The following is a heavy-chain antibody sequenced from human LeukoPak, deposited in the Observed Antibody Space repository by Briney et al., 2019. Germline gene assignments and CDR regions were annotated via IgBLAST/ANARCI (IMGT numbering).Heavy chain of an antibody. J-gene: IGHJ4*02. D-gene: IGHD6-13*01. Sequence: GGSLRLSCAASRFTFSSYAMSWLRQAPGKGREWVSAISGSGGSTYYADSVKGRFTISRDNSKNTLYLKMNSLRAEDTAVYYCAKSFYSSSWYVYWGQGTLVTVSS. CDR3: AKSFYSSSWYVY. CDR2: ISGSGGST. CDR1: RFTFSSYA. V-gene: IGHV3-23*01.